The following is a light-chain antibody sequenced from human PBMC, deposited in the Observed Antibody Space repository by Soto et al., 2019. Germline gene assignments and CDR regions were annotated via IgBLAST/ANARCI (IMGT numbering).Light chain of an antibody. V-gene: IGKV3-20*01. CDR2: AAS. Sequence: EIVLTQSPGTLSLSPGERATLSCRASQSVSSYYLAWYQQKPGQAPRLLIYAASSRATGIPDRFSGGGSGTDFTLTISRLEPEDFAVYYCQQCGSSPWPFGQGTKVEIK. CDR1: QSVSSYY. CDR3: QQCGSSPWP. J-gene: IGKJ1*01.